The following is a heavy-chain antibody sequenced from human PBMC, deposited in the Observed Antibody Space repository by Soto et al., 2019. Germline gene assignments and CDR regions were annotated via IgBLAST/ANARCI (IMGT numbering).Heavy chain of an antibody. CDR3: ARGDATKIVVTTYYAMDV. V-gene: IGHV1-69*13. CDR2: IIPVFGTA. Sequence: ASVKVSCKASGGSLSNYGTSWVRQAPGQGLEWMGGIIPVFGTANYAQKFQGRVTITADESTNIVYMDVTSLRSEDTAVYYCARGDATKIVVTTYYAMDVWGQGTTVTVSS. D-gene: IGHD4-17*01. J-gene: IGHJ6*02. CDR1: GGSLSNYG.